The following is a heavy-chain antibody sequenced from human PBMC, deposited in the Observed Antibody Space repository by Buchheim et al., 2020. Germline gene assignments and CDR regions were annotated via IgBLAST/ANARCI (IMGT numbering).Heavy chain of an antibody. J-gene: IGHJ5*02. CDR1: GFTFSSYS. CDR2: ISSSSSTI. Sequence: EVQLVESGGGLVQPGGSLRLSCAASGFTFSSYSMNWVRQAPGKGLEWVSYISSSSSTIYYADSVKGRFTISRDNSKNTLYLQMNSLRAEDTAVYYCARDYYGSGTYYHEIWFDPWGQGTL. CDR3: ARDYYGSGTYYHEIWFDP. D-gene: IGHD3-10*01. V-gene: IGHV3-48*01.